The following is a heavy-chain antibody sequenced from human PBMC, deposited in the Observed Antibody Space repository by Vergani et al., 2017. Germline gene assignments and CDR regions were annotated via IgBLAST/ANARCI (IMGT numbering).Heavy chain of an antibody. CDR2: IYTSGST. D-gene: IGHD2-2*01. J-gene: IGHJ4*02. CDR1: GGSISSGSYY. CDR3: ARSPRDQVVPAVSYYFDY. V-gene: IGHV4-61*02. Sequence: QVQLQESGPGLVKPSQTLSLTCTVSGGSISSGSYYWSWIRQPAGKGLEWIGRIYTSGSTNYNPSLKSRVTISVDTSKNQCSLKLSSVTAADTAVYYCARSPRDQVVPAVSYYFDYWGQGTLVTVSS.